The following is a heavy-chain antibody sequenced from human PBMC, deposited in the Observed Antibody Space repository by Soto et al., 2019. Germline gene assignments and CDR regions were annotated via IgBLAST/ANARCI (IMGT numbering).Heavy chain of an antibody. V-gene: IGHV3-23*01. CDR3: ARRVIGSSRAFDI. D-gene: IGHD3-10*01. J-gene: IGHJ3*02. CDR1: GFAFSSHP. Sequence: VQLLESGGGLAQPGGSLRLSCAASGFAFSSHPMNWVRQAPEKGLEWVAGISDGGDLTYNADSVRGRFTISRDNSRNTLYLQMNSLRAEDTAVYYCARRVIGSSRAFDIWGQGTMVTVSS. CDR2: ISDGGDLT.